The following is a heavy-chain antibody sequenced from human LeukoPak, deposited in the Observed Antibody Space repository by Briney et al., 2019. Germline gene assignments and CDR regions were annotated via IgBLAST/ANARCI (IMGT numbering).Heavy chain of an antibody. Sequence: GGSLRLSCAASGFTFSSYWMSWVRQAPGKGLEWVANIKQDGSEKYYVDSVKGRFTISRDNAKNSLYLQMNSLRAENTAVYYCARDKGHCSSTSCYAFDYWGQGTLVTVSS. V-gene: IGHV3-7*01. CDR1: GFTFSSYW. J-gene: IGHJ4*02. D-gene: IGHD2-2*01. CDR2: IKQDGSEK. CDR3: ARDKGHCSSTSCYAFDY.